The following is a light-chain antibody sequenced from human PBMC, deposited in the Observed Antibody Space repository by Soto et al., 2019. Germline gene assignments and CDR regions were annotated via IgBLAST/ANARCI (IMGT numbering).Light chain of an antibody. J-gene: IGKJ1*01. CDR3: LEDYDYPRT. V-gene: IGKV1-6*01. CDR2: AAS. CDR1: QGLRTE. Sequence: ATQMTQSPSSLSASVGDRVTIACRASQGLRTELGWYQQKAGEAPKLLIYAASTLQSGVPPRFSGSGSGTDVTLTISSLQPDDFATYYCLEDYDYPRTGGQGTKVEMK.